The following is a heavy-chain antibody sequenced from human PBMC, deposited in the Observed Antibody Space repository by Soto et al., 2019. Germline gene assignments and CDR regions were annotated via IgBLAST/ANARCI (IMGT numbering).Heavy chain of an antibody. J-gene: IGHJ4*02. CDR1: GYTFTSYA. D-gene: IGHD6-19*01. V-gene: IGHV1-3*01. CDR2: INAGNGNT. CDR3: ARAGGSGWYRLYYFDY. Sequence: GASVKVSCKASGYTFTSYAMHWVRQAPGQRLEWMGWINAGNGNTKYSQKFQGRVTITRDTSASTAYMELSSLRSEDTAVYYCARAGGSGWYRLYYFDYWGQGTLVTVSS.